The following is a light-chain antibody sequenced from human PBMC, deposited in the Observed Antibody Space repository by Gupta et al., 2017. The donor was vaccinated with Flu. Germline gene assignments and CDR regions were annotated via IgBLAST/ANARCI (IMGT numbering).Light chain of an antibody. CDR2: DAS. V-gene: IGKV1-39*01. CDR1: QSINRY. J-gene: IGKJ5*01. Sequence: IQMTQSPSSLSASVGDRVTITCRASQSINRYLNWYQQKPGKAPKVLIFDASNLQSGVPSRFSGSGSGTDFSLIISRLQPEDFATYYCQQSDSIPLTFGQGTLLEIK. CDR3: QQSDSIPLT.